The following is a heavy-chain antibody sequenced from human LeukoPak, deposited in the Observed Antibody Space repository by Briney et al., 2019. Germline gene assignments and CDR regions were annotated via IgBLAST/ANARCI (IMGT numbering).Heavy chain of an antibody. CDR2: ISAYNGNT. CDR3: ARDYSGDCSSTSCYTGSWFDP. V-gene: IGHV1-18*01. Sequence: GASVKVSCKASGYTFTSYGISWVRRAPGQGLEWMGWISAYNGNTNYAQKLRGRVTMTTDTSTSTAYMELRSLRSDDTAVYYCARDYSGDCSSTSCYTGSWFDPWGQGTLVTVSS. CDR1: GYTFTSYG. J-gene: IGHJ5*02. D-gene: IGHD2-2*02.